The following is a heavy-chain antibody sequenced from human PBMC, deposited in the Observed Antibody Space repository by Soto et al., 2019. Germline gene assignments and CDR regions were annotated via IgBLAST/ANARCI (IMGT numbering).Heavy chain of an antibody. D-gene: IGHD6-19*01. CDR1: GFTFSDYA. Sequence: VQLVESGGGVVQPGRSLRLSCAASGFTFSDYAMHWVRQAPGKGLEWVAVVSHDGRNTHYADSVKGRFTISRDSSKNPVSLEMASRRAEDMAVYYRAKGGRQWLVTSDFNYWGQGALVTVSS. V-gene: IGHV3-30*18. CDR3: AKGGRQWLVTSDFNY. J-gene: IGHJ4*02. CDR2: VSHDGRNT.